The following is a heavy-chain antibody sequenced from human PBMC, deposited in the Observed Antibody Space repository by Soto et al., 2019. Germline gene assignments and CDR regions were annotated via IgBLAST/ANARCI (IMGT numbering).Heavy chain of an antibody. CDR2: INSDGSST. D-gene: IGHD2-15*01. CDR3: AREVVVVAATPRYYYYGMDV. V-gene: IGHV3-74*01. CDR1: GFTFSTYA. J-gene: IGHJ6*02. Sequence: GGSLRLSCAASGFTFSTYAMAWVRQAPGKGLVWVSRINSDGSSTSYADSVKGRFTISRDNAKNTLYLQMNSLRAEDTAVYYCAREVVVVAATPRYYYYGMDVWGQGTTVTVS.